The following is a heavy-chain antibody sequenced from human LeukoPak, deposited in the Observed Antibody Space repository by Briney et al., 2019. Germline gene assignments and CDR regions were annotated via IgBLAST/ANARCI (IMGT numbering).Heavy chain of an antibody. Sequence: ASVKVSCKASGYTFTSYGISWVRQAPGQGLEWLGWISAYNGITNYAQKLQGRVTMTTDTSTTTAYMELRSLRSDDTAVYYCARGPTTYGVASTFDYWGQGTLVTVSS. CDR2: ISAYNGIT. V-gene: IGHV1-18*01. CDR3: ARGPTTYGVASTFDY. D-gene: IGHD3-3*01. CDR1: GYTFTSYG. J-gene: IGHJ4*02.